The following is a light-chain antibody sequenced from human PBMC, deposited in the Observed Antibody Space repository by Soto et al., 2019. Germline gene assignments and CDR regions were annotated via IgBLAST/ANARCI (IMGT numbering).Light chain of an antibody. CDR3: QQYNNWPT. Sequence: EIVMPQSPVTLSVSPGERATLSCRASPSVSGSNLAWYQQKPGQAPRLVIYGASSRATGIPDRFSGSGSGTEFTLTISSLQSEDFAVYYCQQYNNWPTFGQGTKVDIK. CDR1: PSVSGSN. V-gene: IGKV3D-15*01. J-gene: IGKJ1*01. CDR2: GAS.